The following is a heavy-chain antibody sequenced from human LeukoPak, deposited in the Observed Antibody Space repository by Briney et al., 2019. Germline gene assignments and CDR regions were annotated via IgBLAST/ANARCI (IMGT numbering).Heavy chain of an antibody. V-gene: IGHV4-59*12. CDR2: IYYSGST. Sequence: PSETLSLTCTVSGGSISSYYWSWIRQPPGKGLEWIGYIYYSGSTNYNPSLKSRVTISVDTSKNQFSLKLSSVTAADTAVYYCARDDVRFGELFPDYWGQGTLVTVSS. D-gene: IGHD3-10*01. CDR1: GGSISSYY. J-gene: IGHJ4*02. CDR3: ARDDVRFGELFPDY.